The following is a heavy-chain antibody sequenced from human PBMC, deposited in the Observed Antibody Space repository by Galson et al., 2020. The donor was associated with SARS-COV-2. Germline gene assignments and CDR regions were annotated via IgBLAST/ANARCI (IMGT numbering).Heavy chain of an antibody. J-gene: IGHJ5*02. CDR3: ARLNPTNYYDRSGLWFDP. CDR1: GYSFTSYW. Sequence: GESLKISCKGSGYSFTSYWIGWVRQMPGKGLEWMGIIYPGDSDTRYSPSFQGQVTISADKSISTAYLQWSSLKASDTAMYYCARLNPTNYYDRSGLWFDPWGQGTLVTVSS. V-gene: IGHV5-51*01. CDR2: IYPGDSDT. D-gene: IGHD3-22*01.